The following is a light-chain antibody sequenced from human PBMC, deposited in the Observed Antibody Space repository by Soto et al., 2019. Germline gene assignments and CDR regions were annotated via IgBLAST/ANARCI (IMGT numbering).Light chain of an antibody. CDR1: QSVSSY. CDR2: DAS. CDR3: QQRSNWPQIT. Sequence: EIVLTQSPATLSLSPGERATLSCRASQSVSSYLAWYQQKPGQAPTLLIYDASNRATGIPARFSGSGSGTDFTLTISSLEPEDFAVYYCQQRSNWPQITFGQGTRLEIK. J-gene: IGKJ5*01. V-gene: IGKV3-11*01.